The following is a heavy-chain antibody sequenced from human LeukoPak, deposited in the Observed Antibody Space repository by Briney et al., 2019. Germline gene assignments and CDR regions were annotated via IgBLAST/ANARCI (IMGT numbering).Heavy chain of an antibody. J-gene: IGHJ5*02. Sequence: ASVKVSCKASGYTFTGYYIHWVRQAPGQGLEWMGWINPTSLGTKYEQKFQGRVTMTRDTSISTDYMELSDLRSDDTAVYYCARFRGSGWYSFDLWGQGTLVTVSS. CDR1: GYTFTGYY. V-gene: IGHV1-2*02. CDR2: INPTSLGT. D-gene: IGHD6-19*01. CDR3: ARFRGSGWYSFDL.